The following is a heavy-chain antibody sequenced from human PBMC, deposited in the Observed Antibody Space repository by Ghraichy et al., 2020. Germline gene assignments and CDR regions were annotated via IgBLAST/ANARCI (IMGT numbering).Heavy chain of an antibody. J-gene: IGHJ4*02. CDR3: ARSTVNYYGSGSYYDY. CDR1: GDSVSSNSAA. D-gene: IGHD3-10*01. V-gene: IGHV6-1*01. Sequence: SQTLSLTCAISGDSVSSNSAAWNWIRQSPSRGLEWLGRTYYRSKWYNDYAVSVKSRITINPDTSKNQFSLQLNSVTPEDTAVYYCARSTVNYYGSGSYYDYWGQGTLVTVSS. CDR2: TYYRSKWYN.